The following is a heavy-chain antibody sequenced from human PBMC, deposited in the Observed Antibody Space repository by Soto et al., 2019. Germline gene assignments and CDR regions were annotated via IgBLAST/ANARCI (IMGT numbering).Heavy chain of an antibody. J-gene: IGHJ4*02. CDR1: GYSFTSYY. D-gene: IGHD5-12*01. V-gene: IGHV5-51*01. CDR2: IYPRDSDT. Sequence: ESLKISCKGSGYSFTSYYIAWVRQMPGKGLEWMGIIYPRDSDTRYSPSFQGQVTISADKSISTAYLQWSSLKASDTAMYYCAILARDGYNLNQLDYWGQGIPVSVSS. CDR3: AILARDGYNLNQLDY.